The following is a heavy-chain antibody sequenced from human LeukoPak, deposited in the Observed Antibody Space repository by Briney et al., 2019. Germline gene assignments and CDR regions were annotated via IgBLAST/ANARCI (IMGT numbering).Heavy chain of an antibody. CDR1: GFSFTTYG. CDR2: ISYDGSNK. CDR3: AKGQELDY. V-gene: IGHV3-30*18. Sequence: GGSLRLSCSTSGFSFTTYGMHWVRQAPGKGLEWVAVISYDGSNKYYADSVKGRFTISRDNSKNTLYLQMNSLRAEDTAVYYCAKGQELDYWGQGTLVTVSS. J-gene: IGHJ4*02.